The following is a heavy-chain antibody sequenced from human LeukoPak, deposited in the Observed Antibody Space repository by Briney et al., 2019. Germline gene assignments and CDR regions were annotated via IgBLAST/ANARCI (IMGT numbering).Heavy chain of an antibody. CDR3: ARDPVDYYDSSGYFLPGGS. CDR2: ISANNGNT. J-gene: IGHJ5*02. CDR1: GYTFTSYG. D-gene: IGHD3-22*01. V-gene: IGHV1-18*01. Sequence: ASVKVSCKASGYTFTSYGISWVRQAPGQGLEWMGWISANNGNTNYAQKLQGRVTMTTDTSTSTAYMELRSLRSDDTAVYYCARDPVDYYDSSGYFLPGGSWGQGTLVTVSS.